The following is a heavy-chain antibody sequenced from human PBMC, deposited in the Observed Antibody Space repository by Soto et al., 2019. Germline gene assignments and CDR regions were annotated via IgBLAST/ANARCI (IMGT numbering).Heavy chain of an antibody. CDR3: VARGMTYDFLSGPHPFDP. D-gene: IGHD3-3*01. CDR2: INHRGGA. J-gene: IGHJ5*02. CDR1: NGSFTDYF. V-gene: IGHV4-34*01. Sequence: PSETLSLTCAAHNGSFTDYFCTFIRQSPCRWLEWIGEINHRGGATYNPSLRSRVTISIDTSKNHFSLSLRSLTAADTAVYYCVARGMTYDFLSGPHPFDPWGHGTLVTVSS.